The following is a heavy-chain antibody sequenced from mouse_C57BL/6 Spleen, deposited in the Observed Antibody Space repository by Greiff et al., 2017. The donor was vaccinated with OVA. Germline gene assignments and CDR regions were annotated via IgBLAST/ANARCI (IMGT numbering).Heavy chain of an antibody. CDR1: GFTFSSYA. D-gene: IGHD2-10*01. V-gene: IGHV5-9-1*02. CDR3: TRGDPYYGNYEGAMDY. CDR2: ISSGGDYI. J-gene: IGHJ4*01. Sequence: EVKVVESGEGLVKPGGSLKLSCAASGFTFSSYAMSWVRQTPEKRLEWVAYISSGGDYIYYADTVKGRFTISRDNARNTLYLQMSSLKSEDTAMYYCTRGDPYYGNYEGAMDYWGQGTSVTVSS.